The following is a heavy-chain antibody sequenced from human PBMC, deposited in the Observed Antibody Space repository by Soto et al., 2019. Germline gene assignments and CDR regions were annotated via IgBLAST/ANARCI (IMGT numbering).Heavy chain of an antibody. J-gene: IGHJ4*02. Sequence: QVQLQESGPGLVKPSETLSLTCTVSGGSISSYYWSWIRQPPGKGLEWIGYIYYSGSTNYNPSLKSRVTISVDTSKNQFSLKLSSVTAADTAVYYGARGGGDDFWSGYYGASDYWGQGTLVTVSS. CDR1: GGSISSYY. CDR2: IYYSGST. CDR3: ARGGGDDFWSGYYGASDY. V-gene: IGHV4-59*01. D-gene: IGHD3-3*01.